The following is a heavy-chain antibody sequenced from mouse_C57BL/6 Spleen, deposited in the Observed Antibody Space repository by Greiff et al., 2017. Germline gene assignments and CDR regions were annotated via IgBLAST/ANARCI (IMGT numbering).Heavy chain of an antibody. CDR2: IDPSDSET. CDR1: GYTFTSYW. V-gene: IGHV1-52*01. D-gene: IGHD1-1*01. CDR3: ARYYYGSSYPFDY. Sequence: QVQLKQPGAELVRPGSSVKLSCKASGYTFTSYWMHWVKQRPIQGLEWIGNIDPSDSETHYNQKFKDKATLTVYKSSSTAYMQLSILTSEESAVYYCARYYYGSSYPFDYWGQGTTLTVSS. J-gene: IGHJ2*01.